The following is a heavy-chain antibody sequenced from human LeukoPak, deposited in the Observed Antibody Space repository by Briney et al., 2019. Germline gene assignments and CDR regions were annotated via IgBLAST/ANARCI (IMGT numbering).Heavy chain of an antibody. CDR2: INPSGGSA. D-gene: IGHD6-6*01. V-gene: IGHV1-46*01. Sequence: ASVKVSCKASGYTFTSYYMHWVRQAPGQGLEWMGIINPSGGSASYAQKFQGRVTMTRDTSTSTVYMELSSLRSEDTAAYYCARDRAEYSSSSHHPHYWGQGTLVTVSS. CDR1: GYTFTSYY. CDR3: ARDRAEYSSSSHHPHY. J-gene: IGHJ4*02.